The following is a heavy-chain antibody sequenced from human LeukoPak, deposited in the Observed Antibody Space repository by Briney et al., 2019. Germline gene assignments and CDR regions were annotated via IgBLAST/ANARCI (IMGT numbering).Heavy chain of an antibody. CDR3: ARVLAAGLDAFDI. CDR1: GFTFNNYG. D-gene: IGHD6-13*01. CDR2: ISNDGSIK. Sequence: GRSLRLSCAASGFTFNNYGMHWDRQAPGMGLEWVAVISNDGSIKYYADSVKGRFTISRDNAKNSLYLQMNSLRAEDTAVYYCARVLAAGLDAFDIWGQGTMVTVSS. J-gene: IGHJ3*02. V-gene: IGHV3-30*03.